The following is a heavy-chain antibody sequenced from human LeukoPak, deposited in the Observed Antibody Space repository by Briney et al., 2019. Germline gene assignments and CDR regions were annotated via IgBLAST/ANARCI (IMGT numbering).Heavy chain of an antibody. CDR2: INPNIGDT. V-gene: IGHV1-2*06. D-gene: IGHD2-15*01. CDR3: ARDDPDCSADRCYS. CDR1: GGTFSSYA. Sequence: ASGKVSCKASGGTFSSYAISWVRQAPGQGLEWMGRINPNIGDTDYAQKFQGRVTMTRDTSISTAYMVLSGLTSDDTAVYYCARDDPDCSADRCYSRGQGTLVTVSS. J-gene: IGHJ5*01.